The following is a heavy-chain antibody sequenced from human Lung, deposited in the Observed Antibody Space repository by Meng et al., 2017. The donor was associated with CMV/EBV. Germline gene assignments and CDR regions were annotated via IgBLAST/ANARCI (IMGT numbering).Heavy chain of an antibody. Sequence: SGFTFSSVAMSWVRQAPGKVLEWVSVISSDGGTAYYADSVMGRFTISRDASKNTLYLQMNSLRGEDTAVYYCAKPVPYCGSTSCYDSWGQGTLVTVSS. CDR3: AKPVPYCGSTSCYDS. V-gene: IGHV3-23*03. D-gene: IGHD2-2*01. CDR2: ISSDGGTA. J-gene: IGHJ4*02. CDR1: GFTFSSVA.